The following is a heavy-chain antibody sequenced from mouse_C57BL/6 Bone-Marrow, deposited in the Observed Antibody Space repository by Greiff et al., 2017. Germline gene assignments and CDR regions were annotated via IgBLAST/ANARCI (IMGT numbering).Heavy chain of an antibody. D-gene: IGHD2-3*01. CDR1: GYTFTDYY. J-gene: IGHJ2*01. CDR3: ASGDGYYFYFDY. CDR2: INPNNGGT. Sequence: EVQLQQSGPELVKPGASVKISCKASGYTFTDYYMNWVKQSHGKSLEWIGDINPNNGGTSYHQKFKGKATLTVDKSSSTAYMELRSLTSEDSAVYYCASGDGYYFYFDYWGQGTTLTVSA. V-gene: IGHV1-26*01.